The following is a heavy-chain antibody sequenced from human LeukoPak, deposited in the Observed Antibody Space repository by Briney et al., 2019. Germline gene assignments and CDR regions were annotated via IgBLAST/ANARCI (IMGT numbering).Heavy chain of an antibody. D-gene: IGHD6-6*01. J-gene: IGHJ4*02. Sequence: GAPLQISCKCSGSIFTTYWIGWVRQLPGKGLEWMEIIYPGDSDTRYSPSFQGQVTISADKSISTAYLQWSSLKASDTAMYYCARQGLSSSSDYWGQGTLVTVSA. CDR3: ARQGLSSSSDY. CDR1: GSIFTTYW. CDR2: IYPGDSDT. V-gene: IGHV5-51*01.